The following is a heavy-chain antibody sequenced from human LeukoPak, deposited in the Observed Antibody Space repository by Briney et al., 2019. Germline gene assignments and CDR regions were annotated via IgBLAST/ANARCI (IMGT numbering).Heavy chain of an antibody. J-gene: IGHJ4*02. D-gene: IGHD6-19*01. CDR1: GFTFRSYA. V-gene: IGHV3-23*01. Sequence: GSLRLSCAASGFTFRSYALTWVRQAPGKGLEWVSTISGGGGRTYYADSVKGRFTISRDNSKNTLYLQMNSLRAEDTAVYYCAKDRDSSGFYYFDYWGQGTLVTVSS. CDR3: AKDRDSSGFYYFDY. CDR2: ISGGGGRT.